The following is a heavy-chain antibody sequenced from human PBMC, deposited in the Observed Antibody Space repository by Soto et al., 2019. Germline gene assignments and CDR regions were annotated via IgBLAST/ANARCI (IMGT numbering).Heavy chain of an antibody. D-gene: IGHD6-13*01. CDR1: GFTFSSYG. Sequence: QVQLVESGGGVVQPGRSLRLSCAASGFTFSSYGMHWVRQAPGKGLEWVAVISYDGSNKYYADSVKGRFTISRDNSKNTLYLQMNSLRAEDTAVYYCAKTVPAAGPPFEGYGMDVWGQGTTVTVSS. J-gene: IGHJ6*02. V-gene: IGHV3-30*18. CDR2: ISYDGSNK. CDR3: AKTVPAAGPPFEGYGMDV.